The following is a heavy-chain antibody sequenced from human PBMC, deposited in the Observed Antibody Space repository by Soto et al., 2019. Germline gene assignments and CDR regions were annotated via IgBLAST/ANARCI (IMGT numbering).Heavy chain of an antibody. CDR2: ISSNGGSI. J-gene: IGHJ4*02. CDR3: VKDRFGGTSGYFDS. CDR1: GCTFSSYA. D-gene: IGHD2-15*01. V-gene: IGHV3-64D*08. Sequence: EVQVVEAGGGLVQPGGSLRLSCSASGCTFSSYALHWVRQAPGKGLEYVSGISSNGGSIFYADSVKGRFTISRDNSKNILYLQMTGLRADDTAVYSCVKDRFGGTSGYFDSWGQGTLVTVSS.